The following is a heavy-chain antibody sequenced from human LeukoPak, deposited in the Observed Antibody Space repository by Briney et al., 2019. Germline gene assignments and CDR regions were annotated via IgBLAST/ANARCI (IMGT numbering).Heavy chain of an antibody. CDR3: ARGSTYTSYHGFYFDY. J-gene: IGHJ4*02. D-gene: IGHD2-2*01. Sequence: SETLSLTCTVSGGSISSYYWSWIRQPPGKGLEWIGYIYYSGSTNYNPSLKSRVTISVDTSKNQFSLKLSSVTAADTAVYYCARGSTYTSYHGFYFDYWGQGTLVTVSS. CDR2: IYYSGST. V-gene: IGHV4-59*01. CDR1: GGSISSYY.